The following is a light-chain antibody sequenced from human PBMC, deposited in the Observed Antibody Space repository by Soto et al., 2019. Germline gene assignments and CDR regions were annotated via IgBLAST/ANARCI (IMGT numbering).Light chain of an antibody. CDR1: QSVGSN. Sequence: EIVMTQSPATLSVSPGERATLSCRASQSVGSNLAWYQQKPGQAPRLLIYGASTRANGIPARFSGTGSGTEFTFTISSLQSDDFALYYCQQYTKWPRFGPGTKVDIK. J-gene: IGKJ3*01. V-gene: IGKV3-15*01. CDR2: GAS. CDR3: QQYTKWPR.